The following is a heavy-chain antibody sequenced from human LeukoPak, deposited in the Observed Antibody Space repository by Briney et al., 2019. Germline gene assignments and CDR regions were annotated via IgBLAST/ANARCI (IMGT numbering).Heavy chain of an antibody. CDR1: GGTFSSYA. CDR2: IIPIFGTA. V-gene: IGHV1-69*13. CDR3: ARGLNYYDSSGYFDY. J-gene: IGHJ4*02. D-gene: IGHD3-22*01. Sequence: ASVKVSCKASGGTFSSYAISWVRQAPGQGLEWMGGIIPIFGTANYAQKFQGRVTITADESTSTAYMELSSLRSEDTAVYYCARGLNYYDSSGYFDYWGQGTLVTVSS.